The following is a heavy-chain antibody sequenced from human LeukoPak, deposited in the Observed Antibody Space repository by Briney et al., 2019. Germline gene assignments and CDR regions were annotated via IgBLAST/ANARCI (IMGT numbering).Heavy chain of an antibody. J-gene: IGHJ4*02. CDR3: ARAGYDSTWYFFDY. CDR2: INPSADSA. CDR1: GYTFTNYY. Sequence: GASVKVSCKTSGYTFTNYYIHWVRQAPGQGLERLGIINPSADSASYAQKFQGRVTVTRDTSTSTVYMELSSLRSEDTAVYYCARAGYDSTWYFFDYWGQGALVTVSS. V-gene: IGHV1-46*01. D-gene: IGHD6-13*01.